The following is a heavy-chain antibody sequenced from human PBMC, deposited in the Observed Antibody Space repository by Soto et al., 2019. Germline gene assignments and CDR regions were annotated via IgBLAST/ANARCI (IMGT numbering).Heavy chain of an antibody. Sequence: PSETLSLTCTVSGGSISSYYWSWIRQPPGKGLEWIGYIYYSGSTNYNPSLKSRVTISVYTSKNHFSLKLSSVSAADTAVYYCARDGSRYDFWSGPYYFDYWGQGTLVTVSS. D-gene: IGHD3-3*01. CDR3: ARDGSRYDFWSGPYYFDY. CDR2: IYYSGST. CDR1: GGSISSYY. J-gene: IGHJ4*02. V-gene: IGHV4-59*01.